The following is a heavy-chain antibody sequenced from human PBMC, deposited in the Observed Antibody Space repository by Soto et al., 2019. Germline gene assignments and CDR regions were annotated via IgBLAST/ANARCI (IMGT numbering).Heavy chain of an antibody. J-gene: IGHJ4*02. V-gene: IGHV3-23*01. CDR2: ITGSGGGT. CDR1: GFTFTTYA. Sequence: EVQLLESGGGLVQPGGSLRLSCAASGFTFTTYAMSWVRQAPGKGLEWVSSITGSGGGTYYADSVKGRFTITRDNPKTTLYLPMNSLRAEDTALYYCAKGCLTVAGPSCSWGQGALVTVSS. CDR3: AKGCLTVAGPSCS. D-gene: IGHD6-19*01.